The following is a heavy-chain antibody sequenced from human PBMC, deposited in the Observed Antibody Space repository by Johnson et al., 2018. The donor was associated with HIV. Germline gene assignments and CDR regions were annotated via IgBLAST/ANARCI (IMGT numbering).Heavy chain of an antibody. CDR1: GFNFDDYG. D-gene: IGHD3-16*01. CDR3: TTKSLGAFDI. J-gene: IGHJ3*02. Sequence: VQLVESGGGVIRPGGSLRVSCVASGFNFDDYGMSWVRQAPGKGLEWVGRIKSKTDGGTTDYAAPVKGRFTISRDDSKNTLYLQMNSLKTEDTAVYYCTTKSLGAFDIWGQGTMVTVSS. V-gene: IGHV3-15*01. CDR2: IKSKTDGGTT.